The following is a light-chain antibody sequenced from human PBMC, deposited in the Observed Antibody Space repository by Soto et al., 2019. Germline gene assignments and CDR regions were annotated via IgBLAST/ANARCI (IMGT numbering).Light chain of an antibody. CDR3: QQYGSSPWT. Sequence: EIVLTQSPGTLSLSPGERATLSCRASQSVSSSYLAWYQQKPGQAPILLIFGASSRATGIPDRFSGSGSGTDFTLTISRLEPEDFAVYYCQQYGSSPWTFGQGTKVDIK. CDR2: GAS. CDR1: QSVSSSY. J-gene: IGKJ1*01. V-gene: IGKV3-20*01.